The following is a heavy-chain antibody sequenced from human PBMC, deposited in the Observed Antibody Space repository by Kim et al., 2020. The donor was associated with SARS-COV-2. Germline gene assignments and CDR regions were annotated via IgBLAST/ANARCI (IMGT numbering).Heavy chain of an antibody. CDR1: GFTFSSYS. V-gene: IGHV3-21*01. CDR3: ATTPVPGSGY. CDR2: ISGSSTYI. J-gene: IGHJ4*01. D-gene: IGHD2-15*01. Sequence: GGSLRLSCAASGFTFSSYSMIWVRQAPGKGLEWVSSISGSSTYIYYADSFKDRFTISRDNAKNSLYLQMNSLRVEDTALYYCATTPVPGSGYWGQGTLVTVSS.